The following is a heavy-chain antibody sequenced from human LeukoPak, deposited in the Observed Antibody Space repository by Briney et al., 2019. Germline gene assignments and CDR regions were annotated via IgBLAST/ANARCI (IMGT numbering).Heavy chain of an antibody. Sequence: SETLSLTCAVYGGSFSGYHWSWIRQPPGKGLEWIGEINHSGSTNYNPSLKSRVTISVDTSKNQFSLKLSSVTAADTAVYYCAKKTKATIAFDYWGQGTLVTVSS. J-gene: IGHJ4*02. CDR2: INHSGST. CDR3: AKKTKATIAFDY. CDR1: GGSFSGYH. V-gene: IGHV4-34*01. D-gene: IGHD5-24*01.